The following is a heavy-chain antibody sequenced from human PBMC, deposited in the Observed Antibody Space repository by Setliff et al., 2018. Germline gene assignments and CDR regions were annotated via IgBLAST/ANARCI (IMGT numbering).Heavy chain of an antibody. J-gene: IGHJ5*02. CDR3: ARDGYYNFWSGPSLAPNWFDP. V-gene: IGHV3-66*01. D-gene: IGHD3-3*01. Sequence: LRLSCAASGFTVSSNYMSWVRQAPGKGLEWVSVIYSGGSTYYADSVKGRFTISRDNAKNSLYLQMNSLRAEDTAVYYCARDGYYNFWSGPSLAPNWFDPWGQGTLVTVSS. CDR1: GFTVSSNY. CDR2: IYSGGST.